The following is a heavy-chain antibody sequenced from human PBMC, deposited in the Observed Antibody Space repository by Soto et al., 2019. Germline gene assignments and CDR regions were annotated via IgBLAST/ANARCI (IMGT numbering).Heavy chain of an antibody. Sequence: ASVKVSCKASGYTFTSYYMHWVRQAPGQGLEWMGIINPSGGSTSYAQKFQGRVTMTRDTSTSTVYMELSSLRSEDTAVYYCARDSTGYYDFWSGYYDYWGQGTLVTVSS. CDR1: GYTFTSYY. CDR2: INPSGGST. D-gene: IGHD3-3*01. CDR3: ARDSTGYYDFWSGYYDY. V-gene: IGHV1-46*03. J-gene: IGHJ4*02.